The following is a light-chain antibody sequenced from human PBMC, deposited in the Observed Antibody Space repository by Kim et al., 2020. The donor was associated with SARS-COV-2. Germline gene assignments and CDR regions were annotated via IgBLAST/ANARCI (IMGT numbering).Light chain of an antibody. CDR1: QSVSRSY. J-gene: IGKJ4*01. CDR3: QQYGSSLLT. Sequence: LAPGERAALACRASQSVSRSYLAWYQQKPGQAPRLPIYGASSRATGIPDRFSGSGSGTDFTLTISRLEPEDFAVYYCQQYGSSLLTFGGGTKLEI. V-gene: IGKV3-20*01. CDR2: GAS.